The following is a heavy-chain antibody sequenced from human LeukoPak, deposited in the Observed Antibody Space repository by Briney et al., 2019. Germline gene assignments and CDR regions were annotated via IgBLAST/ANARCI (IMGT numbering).Heavy chain of an antibody. D-gene: IGHD3-22*01. V-gene: IGHV4-4*07. CDR1: GGSISNYY. CDR2: VHTSGST. CDR3: ARSYYYDTSGYYY. J-gene: IGHJ4*02. Sequence: SETLSLTCTVSGGSISNYYWSWIRQPAGKGLEWIGRVHTSGSTNYNPPLKSRVTMSVDTSKNQFSLILSSVTAADTAVYYCARSYYYDTSGYYYWGQGTLVTVSS.